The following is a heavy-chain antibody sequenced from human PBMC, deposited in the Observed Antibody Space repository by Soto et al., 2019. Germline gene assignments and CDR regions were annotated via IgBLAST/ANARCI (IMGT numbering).Heavy chain of an antibody. J-gene: IGHJ4*02. CDR3: AKDHPIRIVVVLAATNLPDY. CDR1: GFTFSSYG. Sequence: GGSLRLSCAASGFTFSSYGMHWVRQAPGKGLEWVAVISYDGSNKYYADSVKGRFTISRDNSKNTLYLQMNSLRAEDTAVYYCAKDHPIRIVVVLAATNLPDYWGQGTLVTVS. D-gene: IGHD2-15*01. CDR2: ISYDGSNK. V-gene: IGHV3-30*18.